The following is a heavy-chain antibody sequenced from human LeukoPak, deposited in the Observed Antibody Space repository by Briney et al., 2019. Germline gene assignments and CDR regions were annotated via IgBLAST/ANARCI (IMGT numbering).Heavy chain of an antibody. CDR1: GYTFTGYY. Sequence: ASVKVSCKASGYTFTGYYIHWVRQAPGQGLEWMGLINPGGGDTSYAQNLQGRVTMTRDTSTSTVYLELSNLRSEDTAVYYCARGPRGQRFDYWGQGTLVTVSS. D-gene: IGHD1-1*01. J-gene: IGHJ4*02. CDR2: INPGGGDT. V-gene: IGHV1-46*01. CDR3: ARGPRGQRFDY.